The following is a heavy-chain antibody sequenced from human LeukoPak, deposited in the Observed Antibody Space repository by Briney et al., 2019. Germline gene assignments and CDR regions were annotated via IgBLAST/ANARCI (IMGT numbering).Heavy chain of an antibody. J-gene: IGHJ4*02. D-gene: IGHD3-22*01. CDR2: ISSSSSYI. V-gene: IGHV3-21*01. CDR3: AREDSYYYDRSGYPPDY. CDR1: GFTFSSYS. Sequence: GGSLRLSCAASGFTFSSYSMNWVRQAPGKGLEWVSSISSSSSYIYYADSVKGRFTISRDNAKNSLYLQMNSLRAEDTAVYYCAREDSYYYDRSGYPPDYWGQGTLVTVSS.